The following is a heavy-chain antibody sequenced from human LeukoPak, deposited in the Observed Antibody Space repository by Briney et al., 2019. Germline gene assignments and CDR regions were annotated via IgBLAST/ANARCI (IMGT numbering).Heavy chain of an antibody. CDR2: IYHSGST. Sequence: PSQTLSLTCAVSGGSISSGGYSWSWIRQPPGKGLEWIGYIYHSGSTYYNPSLKSRVTISVDTSKNQFSLKLSSVTAADTAVYYCAREKVVPAAMGAAFDIWGQGTMVTVSS. V-gene: IGHV4-30-2*01. CDR1: GGSISSGGYS. J-gene: IGHJ3*02. CDR3: AREKVVPAAMGAAFDI. D-gene: IGHD2-2*01.